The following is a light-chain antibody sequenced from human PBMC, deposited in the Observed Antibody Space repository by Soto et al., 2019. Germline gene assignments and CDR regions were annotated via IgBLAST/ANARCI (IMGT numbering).Light chain of an antibody. CDR1: QSVSSN. V-gene: IGKV3-15*01. Sequence: EIVMTQSPATLSVSPGERAALSCRASQSVSSNLAWYQQRPGQAPRLLVYGASTRAAGIPARFSGSGSGTEFTLTITSLQSEDFAVYYCQQSSNWPPITFGQGTRL. CDR2: GAS. J-gene: IGKJ5*01. CDR3: QQSSNWPPIT.